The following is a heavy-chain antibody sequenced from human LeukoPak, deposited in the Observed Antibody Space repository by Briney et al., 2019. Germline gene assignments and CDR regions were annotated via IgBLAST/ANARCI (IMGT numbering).Heavy chain of an antibody. CDR3: AKDSFITSAGIDY. CDR1: GFTFSSYA. Sequence: GGSLRLSCAASGFTFSSYAMSWVRQAPGKGLEWVSAISGSGGSTYYADSVKGRFTISRDNSKNTLYLQMNSLRAEDTALYYCAKDSFITSAGIDYWGQGTLVTVSS. CDR2: ISGSGGST. V-gene: IGHV3-23*01. D-gene: IGHD6-13*01. J-gene: IGHJ4*02.